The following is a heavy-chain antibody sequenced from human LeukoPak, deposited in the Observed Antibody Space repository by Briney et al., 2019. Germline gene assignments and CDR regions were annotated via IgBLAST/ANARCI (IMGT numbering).Heavy chain of an antibody. D-gene: IGHD3-10*01. Sequence: ASVKVSCKASGYTFTSYYMHWVRQAPGQGLEWMGWISAYNGNTNYAQKLQGRITMTTDTSTSTAYMERRSLRSDDTAVYYCARHHQYPITYYMDVWGKGTTVTVSS. CDR1: GYTFTSYY. J-gene: IGHJ6*03. CDR2: ISAYNGNT. CDR3: ARHHQYPITYYMDV. V-gene: IGHV1-18*04.